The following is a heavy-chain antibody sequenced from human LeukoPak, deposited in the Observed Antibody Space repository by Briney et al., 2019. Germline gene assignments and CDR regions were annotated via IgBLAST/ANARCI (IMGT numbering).Heavy chain of an antibody. D-gene: IGHD2-2*01. V-gene: IGHV1-8*03. Sequence: ASVKVSCKASGYTFTSYDINWVRQATGQGLEWMGWMNPNSGNTGYAQKFQGRVTITRNTSISTAYMELSSLRSEDTAVYYCARVYGDCSSTSCYIDYWGQGTLVTVSS. CDR3: ARVYGDCSSTSCYIDY. CDR1: GYTFTSYD. CDR2: MNPNSGNT. J-gene: IGHJ4*02.